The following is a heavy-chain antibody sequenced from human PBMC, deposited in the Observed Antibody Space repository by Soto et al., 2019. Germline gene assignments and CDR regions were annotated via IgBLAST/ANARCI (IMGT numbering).Heavy chain of an antibody. Sequence: GASVKVSCKASGGTFSSYAISWVRQAPGQGLEWMGGIIPIFGTANYAQKFQGRVMITADKSTSTAYMELSSLRSEDTAVYYCARGGITMGRWFDPWGQGTLVTVSS. CDR2: IIPIFGTA. V-gene: IGHV1-69*06. CDR1: GGTFSSYA. CDR3: ARGGITMGRWFDP. J-gene: IGHJ5*02. D-gene: IGHD3-10*01.